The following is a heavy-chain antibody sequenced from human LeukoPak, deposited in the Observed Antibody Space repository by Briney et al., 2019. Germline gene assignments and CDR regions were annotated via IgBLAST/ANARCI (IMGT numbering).Heavy chain of an antibody. V-gene: IGHV4-59*01. CDR1: GGSISSYY. J-gene: IGHJ4*02. D-gene: IGHD3-10*01. CDR3: ATFNYYGSGSVDY. Sequence: PSETLSLTCTVSGGSISSYYWSWIRQPPGKGLEWIGYIYYSGSTNYNPSLKSRVTISVDTSKNQFSLKLNSVTAADTAVYYCATFNYYGSGSVDYWGQGTLVTVSS. CDR2: IYYSGST.